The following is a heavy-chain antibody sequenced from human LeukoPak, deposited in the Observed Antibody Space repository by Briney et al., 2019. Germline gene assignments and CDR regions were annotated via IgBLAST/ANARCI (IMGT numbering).Heavy chain of an antibody. CDR3: ARSGWTYNYGLDH. CDR1: GFTFSSYW. Sequence: PGGSLRLSCAASGFTFSSYWMSWVRQTPEKGLEWVSIIYSSGKIDYAGSVKGRFTISRDNSKNTLYLQMNSLRAEDTAVYYCARSGWTYNYGLDHWGQGTLVTVSS. D-gene: IGHD5-18*01. J-gene: IGHJ4*02. V-gene: IGHV3-53*01. CDR2: IYSSGKI.